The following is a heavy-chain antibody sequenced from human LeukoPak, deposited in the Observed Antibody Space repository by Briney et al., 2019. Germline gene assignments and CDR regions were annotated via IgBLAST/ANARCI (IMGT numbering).Heavy chain of an antibody. Sequence: GSLRLSCAASGFTFSSYAMSWVRQAPGKGLEWVSAISGSGGSTYYADSVKGRFTISRDNSKNTLYLQMNSLRAEDTAVYYCAKDYEVIAVAGRSLYYFDYWGQGTLVTVSS. V-gene: IGHV3-23*01. D-gene: IGHD6-19*01. J-gene: IGHJ4*02. CDR2: ISGSGGST. CDR3: AKDYEVIAVAGRSLYYFDY. CDR1: GFTFSSYA.